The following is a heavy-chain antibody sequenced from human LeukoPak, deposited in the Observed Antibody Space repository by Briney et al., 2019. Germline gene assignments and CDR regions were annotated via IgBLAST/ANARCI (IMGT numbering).Heavy chain of an antibody. Sequence: GGSLRLSCAASGFTFSDYAMHWVRQAPGKGLEWVALISYDGTNKLYADSVKGRFTISRDNSKNTLYLQMNSLRAEDTAVYYCARDFSSIGAPTNLVSYAFDIWGQGTMVTVSS. CDR3: ARDFSSIGAPTNLVSYAFDI. J-gene: IGHJ3*02. V-gene: IGHV3-30*04. CDR2: ISYDGTNK. D-gene: IGHD6-6*01. CDR1: GFTFSDYA.